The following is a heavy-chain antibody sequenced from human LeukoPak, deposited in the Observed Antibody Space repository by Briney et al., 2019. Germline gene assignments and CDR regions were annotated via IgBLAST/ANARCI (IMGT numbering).Heavy chain of an antibody. Sequence: GGSLRLSCAASGFTFSSFWMSWVRQAPGKGLEWVANIKQDGSETYYVDSVKGRFTVSRDNAKNAVFLQLNRLTVEDTAVYYCAREQWFRWEFWGQGVLVTVSS. CDR2: IKQDGSET. J-gene: IGHJ4*02. CDR3: AREQWFRWEF. D-gene: IGHD3-10*01. V-gene: IGHV3-7*03. CDR1: GFTFSSFW.